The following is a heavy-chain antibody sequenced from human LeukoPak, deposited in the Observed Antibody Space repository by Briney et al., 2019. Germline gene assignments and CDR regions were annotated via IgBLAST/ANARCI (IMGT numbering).Heavy chain of an antibody. CDR2: MNPNSGNT. J-gene: IGHJ4*02. V-gene: IGHV1-8*03. D-gene: IGHD3-16*01. CDR3: AGGYPGSTGGGWTQIDY. Sequence: ASVKVSCKASGYTFTSYDINWVRQATGQGLEWMGWMNPNSGNTGYAQKFQGRVTITADKSTSTAYMELSSLRSEDTAVYYCAGGYPGSTGGGWTQIDYWGQGTLVTVSS. CDR1: GYTFTSYD.